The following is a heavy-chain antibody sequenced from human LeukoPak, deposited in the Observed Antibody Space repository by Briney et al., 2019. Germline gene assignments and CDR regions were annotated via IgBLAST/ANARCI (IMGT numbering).Heavy chain of an antibody. CDR1: GYTFTNYD. D-gene: IGHD6-13*01. Sequence: GASVKVSCKASGYTFTNYDINWVRQATGQGLEWMGGITPTYGLVHYAQKFQGRVTLTTDTSTGTADLEMNSLTFEDTAVYYCATGTNGLYGSNRFQGYFDDWGQGALVTVLS. J-gene: IGHJ4*02. CDR3: ATGTNGLYGSNRFQGYFDD. V-gene: IGHV1-69*10. CDR2: ITPTYGLV.